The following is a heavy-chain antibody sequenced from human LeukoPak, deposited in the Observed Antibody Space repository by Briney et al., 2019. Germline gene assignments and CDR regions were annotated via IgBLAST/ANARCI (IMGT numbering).Heavy chain of an antibody. CDR3: AKGLVPTALATGFDP. Sequence: GGSLRLSCAASGFTFSSYAMSWVRQAPGKGLEWVSAISGSGGSTYYADPVKGRFTISRDNSKNTLYLQMNSLRAEDTAVYYCAKGLVPTALATGFDPWGQGTLVTVSS. J-gene: IGHJ5*02. D-gene: IGHD2-8*02. CDR1: GFTFSSYA. V-gene: IGHV3-23*01. CDR2: ISGSGGST.